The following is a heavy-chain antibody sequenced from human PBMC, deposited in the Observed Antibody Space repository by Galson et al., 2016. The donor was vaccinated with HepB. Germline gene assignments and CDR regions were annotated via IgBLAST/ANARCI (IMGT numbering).Heavy chain of an antibody. CDR1: GFTFRSYA. J-gene: IGHJ4*02. V-gene: IGHV3-23*01. CDR3: ARRQLLFGYNQDGFDS. D-gene: IGHD2-21*01. CDR2: ISGSGGST. Sequence: SLRLSCAASGFTFRSYAMSWVRQAPGKGLEWVSAISGSGGSTYYADSVKGRFTISRDNSKNTLYLQMNSLRAEDTAVYYCARRQLLFGYNQDGFDSWGQGTLVTVSS.